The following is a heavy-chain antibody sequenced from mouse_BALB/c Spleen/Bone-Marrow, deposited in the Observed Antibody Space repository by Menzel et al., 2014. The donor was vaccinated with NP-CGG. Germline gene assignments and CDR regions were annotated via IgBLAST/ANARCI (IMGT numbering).Heavy chain of an antibody. V-gene: IGHV5-12-2*01. CDR1: GFTFSSYI. CDR3: ARQGVYYGKTYYAMDY. CDR2: ISNGGGST. Sequence: KLMESGGGLVQPGGSLKISCAASGFTFSSYIMSWVRQTPEKRLEWVAYISNGGGSTYYPDTVKGRFTISRDNAKNTLYLQMISLKSEDTAMYYCARQGVYYGKTYYAMDYWGQGTSVTVSS. D-gene: IGHD2-1*01. J-gene: IGHJ4*01.